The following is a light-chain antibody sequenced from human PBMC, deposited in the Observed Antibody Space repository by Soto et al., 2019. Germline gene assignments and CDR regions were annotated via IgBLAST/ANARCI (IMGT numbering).Light chain of an antibody. V-gene: IGLV1-44*01. Sequence: QSVLTQPPSASGTPGQRVTISCSGSSSNIGTNTVNWYQQFPGTAPELLIYSNDQRPSGVPDRFSGSKSGTSASLAIRGLQSDDEADYYCAVWDGSLNGWVFGGGTKVTVL. CDR2: SND. CDR3: AVWDGSLNGWV. J-gene: IGLJ3*02. CDR1: SSNIGTNT.